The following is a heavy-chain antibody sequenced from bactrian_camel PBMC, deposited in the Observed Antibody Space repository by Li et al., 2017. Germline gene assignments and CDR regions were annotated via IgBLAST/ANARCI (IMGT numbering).Heavy chain of an antibody. CDR2: HWRSSGYT. V-gene: IGHV3S40*01. CDR1: RFTASTGC. D-gene: IGHD6*01. J-gene: IGHJ4*01. CDR3: AADFRWCGDSWPSVDFSY. Sequence: DVQLVESGGGSVQPGGSLTLSCVASRFTASTGCMGWFRQAPGKKREGVAVHWRSSGYTNYADSVKGRFTISRDSAKNTVYLQMNNLGPEDTAMYYCAADFRWCGDSWPSVDFSYWGQGTQVTVS.